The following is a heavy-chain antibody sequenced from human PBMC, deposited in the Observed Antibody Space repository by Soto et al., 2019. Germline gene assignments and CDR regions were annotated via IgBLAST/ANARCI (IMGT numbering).Heavy chain of an antibody. V-gene: IGHV1-2*04. D-gene: IGHD1-1*01. CDR3: ARGSTTTTPFAY. Sequence: QVQLVQSGADLKKPGASVKVSCKASGYTFTDYDMHWVRQAPGQGLEWMGWINPNNGGTSYAQKFEGWVTMTRDTSISTASLALRRLTSDATAVYYCARGSTTTTPFAYWRQATLVTVS. J-gene: IGHJ4*02. CDR2: INPNNGGT. CDR1: GYTFTDYD.